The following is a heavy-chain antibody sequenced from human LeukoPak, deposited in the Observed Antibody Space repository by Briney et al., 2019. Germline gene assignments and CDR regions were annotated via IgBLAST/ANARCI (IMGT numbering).Heavy chain of an antibody. CDR3: ASGRGGYYTSNYYYYMDV. V-gene: IGHV4-59*12. CDR1: GGSISSYY. CDR2: IYYSGST. J-gene: IGHJ6*03. Sequence: SETLSLTCTVSGGSISSYYWSWIRQPPGKGLEWIGRIYYSGSTYYNPSLKSRVTISVDTSKNQFSLKLSSVTAADTAVYYCASGRGGYYTSNYYYYMDVWGKGTTVTVSS. D-gene: IGHD3-3*01.